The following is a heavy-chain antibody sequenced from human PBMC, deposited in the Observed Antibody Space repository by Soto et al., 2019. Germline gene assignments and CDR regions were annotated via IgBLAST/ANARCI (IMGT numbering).Heavy chain of an antibody. CDR2: IYYSGST. Sequence: TLSLTCTVSGGSISSYYWSWIRQPPGKGLEWIGYIYYSGSTNYNPSLKSRVTISVDTSKNQFSLKLSSVTAADTAVYYCARETTVTPYFDYWGQGTLVTVSS. CDR3: ARETTVTPYFDY. J-gene: IGHJ4*02. D-gene: IGHD4-17*01. CDR1: GGSISSYY. V-gene: IGHV4-59*01.